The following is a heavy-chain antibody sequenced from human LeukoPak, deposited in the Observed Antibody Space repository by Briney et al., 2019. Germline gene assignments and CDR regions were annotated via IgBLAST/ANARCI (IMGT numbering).Heavy chain of an antibody. CDR3: ARVVDDSSGYDAFDI. CDR2: IYYSGSI. CDR1: GGSISSGDYY. Sequence: PSQTLSLTCTVSGGSISSGDYYWSWIRQPPGKGLEWIGYIYYSGSIYYNPSLKSRVTISVDTSKNQFSLKLSSVTAADMAVYYCARVVDDSSGYDAFDIWGQGTMVTVSS. D-gene: IGHD3-22*01. J-gene: IGHJ3*02. V-gene: IGHV4-30-4*08.